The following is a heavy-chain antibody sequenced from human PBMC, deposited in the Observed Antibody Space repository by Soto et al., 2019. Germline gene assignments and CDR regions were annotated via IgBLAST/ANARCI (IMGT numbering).Heavy chain of an antibody. J-gene: IGHJ3*02. CDR2: IIPIFGTA. Sequence: SVKVSCKAPGGTFSSYSISWGRQAPGQGLEWMGGIIPIFGTANYAQKFQGRVTITADESTSTAYMELSSLRSEDTAVYYCARTLAAAGQIDAFDIWGQGTMVTVSS. CDR1: GGTFSSYS. D-gene: IGHD6-13*01. CDR3: ARTLAAAGQIDAFDI. V-gene: IGHV1-69*13.